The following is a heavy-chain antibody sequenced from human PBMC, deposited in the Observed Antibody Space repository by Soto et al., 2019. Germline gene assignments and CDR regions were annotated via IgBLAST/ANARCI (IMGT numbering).Heavy chain of an antibody. J-gene: IGHJ4*02. V-gene: IGHV1-69*05. CDR3: ARATRVRGVLPID. CDR1: GGTFSSYA. D-gene: IGHD3-10*01. CDR2: IIPIFGTA. Sequence: QVQLVQSGAEVKKPGSSVKVSCKASGGTFSSYAISWVRQAPGQGLEWMGGIIPIFGTANYAQKFQGRVTXTXDXXTSTAYREMSSLRSEDTAVYYCARATRVRGVLPIDWGQGTLVTVSS.